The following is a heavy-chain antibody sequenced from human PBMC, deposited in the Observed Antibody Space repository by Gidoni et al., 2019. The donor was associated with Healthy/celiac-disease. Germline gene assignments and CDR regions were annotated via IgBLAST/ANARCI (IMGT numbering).Heavy chain of an antibody. CDR2: IIPIFGTA. J-gene: IGHJ4*02. Sequence: QVQLVQSGAEVKKPGSSVKVSCKASGGTFRSYAISWVRQAPGQGLEWMGGIIPIFGTANYAQKFQGRVTITADESTSTAYMELSSLRSEDTAVYYCAREALTITMVRGVTTGYFDYWGQGTLVTVSS. CDR3: AREALTITMVRGVTTGYFDY. CDR1: GGTFRSYA. D-gene: IGHD3-10*01. V-gene: IGHV1-69*01.